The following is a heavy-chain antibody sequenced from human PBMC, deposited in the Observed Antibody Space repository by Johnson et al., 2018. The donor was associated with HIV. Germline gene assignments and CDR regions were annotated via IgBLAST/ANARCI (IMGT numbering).Heavy chain of an antibody. V-gene: IGHV3-30*04. CDR3: AKMSRGRQDAFDI. CDR2: ISYDGSNK. J-gene: IGHJ3*02. D-gene: IGHD3-16*01. Sequence: QVQLVESGGGLVQPGGSLRLSCAASGFTFSSYAMHWVRQAPGKGLEWVVVISYDGSNKYYADSVKGRFTISRDSSKNTLYLQMNSLRPEDTAVYYCAKMSRGRQDAFDIWGQGAMVSVSA. CDR1: GFTFSSYA.